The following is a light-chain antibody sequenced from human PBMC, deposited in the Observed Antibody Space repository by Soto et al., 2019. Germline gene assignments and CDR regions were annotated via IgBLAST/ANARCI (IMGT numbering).Light chain of an antibody. CDR2: GAS. CDR1: QSVISSY. V-gene: IGKV3-20*01. CDR3: QQYGSSPNT. Sequence: EIVLTQSPGTLSLSPGERATLSCLASQSVISSYLAWYQQKPGQAPRLLIYGASSRATGIPDRFSGSGSGTDFTLTINRLEPEDFAVYYCQQYGSSPNTFGQGTRLEIK. J-gene: IGKJ5*01.